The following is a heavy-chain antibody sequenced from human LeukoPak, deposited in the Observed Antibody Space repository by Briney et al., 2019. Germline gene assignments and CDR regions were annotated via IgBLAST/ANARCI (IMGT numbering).Heavy chain of an antibody. CDR2: ISSSGSTI. V-gene: IGHV3-48*03. J-gene: IGHJ4*02. D-gene: IGHD5-18*01. CDR3: ARVIARYSYGYAEGVDY. Sequence: GGSLRLSCAASGFTFSSYEMNWVRQAPGKGLEWVSYISSSGSTIYYADSVKGRFTISRDNAKNSLYLQMNSLRAEDTAVYYCARVIARYSYGYAEGVDYWGQGTLVTVSS. CDR1: GFTFSSYE.